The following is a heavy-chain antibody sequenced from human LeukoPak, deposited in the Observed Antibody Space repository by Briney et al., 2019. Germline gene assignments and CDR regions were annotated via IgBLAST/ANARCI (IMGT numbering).Heavy chain of an antibody. D-gene: IGHD3-22*01. CDR1: GFTFSDYY. CDR3: AKGVNCYDSSGYFDY. V-gene: IGHV3-11*06. J-gene: IGHJ4*02. CDR2: ISSRSSYT. Sequence: PGGSLRLSCAASGFTFSDYYMTWARLAPGKGLEWVSYISSRSSYTNYAASVKGRFTISRDNAKNSLFLQMNSLRAEDTAVYYCAKGVNCYDSSGYFDYWGQGTQVTVSS.